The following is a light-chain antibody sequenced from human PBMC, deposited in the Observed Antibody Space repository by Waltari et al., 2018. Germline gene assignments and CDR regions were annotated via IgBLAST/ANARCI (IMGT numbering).Light chain of an antibody. J-gene: IGKJ1*01. V-gene: IGKV3-20*01. CDR1: QSVSRT. CDR3: QKYGTLPAT. Sequence: ELVLTQSPGTLCLSPGERATLSCRASQSVSRTLAWYQQKPGQAPRLLIYDASTRATGIPDRFSGSGSGTDFSLTISRLEPEDFAVYYCQKYGTLPATFGQGTKVEIK. CDR2: DAS.